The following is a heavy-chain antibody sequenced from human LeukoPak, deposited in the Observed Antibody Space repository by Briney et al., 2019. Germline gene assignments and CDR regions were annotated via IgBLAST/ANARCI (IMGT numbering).Heavy chain of an antibody. D-gene: IGHD4-23*01. CDR3: ARDRWHTFDN. Sequence: GASVKVSCKTSGYTFTTNGISWVRQAPGQGLEWMGWISANSGNTNYTQKYQGRVTMTTDTSASTVYMELRSLRSDDTAVYYCARDRWHTFDNWGQGTLITVPS. J-gene: IGHJ4*02. V-gene: IGHV1-18*01. CDR1: GYTFTTNG. CDR2: ISANSGNT.